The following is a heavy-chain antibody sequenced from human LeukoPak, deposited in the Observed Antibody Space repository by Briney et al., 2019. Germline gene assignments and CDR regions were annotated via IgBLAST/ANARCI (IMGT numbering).Heavy chain of an antibody. D-gene: IGHD3-22*01. V-gene: IGHV3-74*01. CDR1: GFVFNNYP. CDR3: ARRINYYDSSGYYYVRYFDS. CDR2: INTDGSSL. J-gene: IGHJ4*02. Sequence: GGSLRLSCAASGFVFNNYPMSWVRQAPGKGPVWVARINTDGSSLNYADSVKGRFTISRDNAKNTLYLQMNSLGAEDTAVYYCARRINYYDSSGYYYVRYFDSWGQGTLVAVSS.